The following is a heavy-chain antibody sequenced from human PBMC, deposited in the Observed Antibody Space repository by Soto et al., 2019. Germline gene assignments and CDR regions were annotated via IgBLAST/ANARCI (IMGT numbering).Heavy chain of an antibody. CDR2: ISSSSSTI. CDR1: GFTFSSYS. J-gene: IGHJ6*03. CDR3: AREAVYDFWSGYPNYYYYYMDV. V-gene: IGHV3-48*01. Sequence: EVQLVESGGGLVQPGGSLRLSCAASGFTFSSYSMNWVRQAPGKGLEWVSYISSSSSTIYYADSVKGRFTISRDNAKNSLYLQMNSLRAEDTAVYYCAREAVYDFWSGYPNYYYYYMDVWGKGTTVTVSS. D-gene: IGHD3-3*01.